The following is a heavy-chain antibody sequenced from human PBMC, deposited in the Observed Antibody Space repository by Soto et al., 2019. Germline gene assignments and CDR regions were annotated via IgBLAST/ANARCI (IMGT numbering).Heavy chain of an antibody. J-gene: IGHJ6*03. D-gene: IGHD6-6*01. CDR3: AKDLRSSSYLYYYYYYMDV. Sequence: GGSLRLSCAASGFTFSSYAMSWVRQAPGKGLEWVSAISGSDGRTYDADSVKGRFTISRDNSKNTLYLQMNSLRAEDTTVYYYAKDLRSSSYLYYYYYYMDVWGKGTTVTVSS. V-gene: IGHV3-23*01. CDR2: ISGSDGRT. CDR1: GFTFSSYA.